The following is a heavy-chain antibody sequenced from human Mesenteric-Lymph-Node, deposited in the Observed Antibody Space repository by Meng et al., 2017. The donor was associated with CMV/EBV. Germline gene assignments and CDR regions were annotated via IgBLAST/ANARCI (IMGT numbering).Heavy chain of an antibody. CDR1: GFSFSSYG. CDR2: IWYDGSKK. J-gene: IGHJ6*02. CDR3: AKDHGQLTTVANYYYYGMDV. V-gene: IGHV3-30*02. Sequence: GESLKISCAASGFSFSSYGIHWVRQAPGKGLEWVAFIWYDGSKKYYADSVKGRFTVSRDNSKNSLYLQMNSLRPEDTAVYYCAKDHGQLTTVANYYYYGMDVWGQGTTVTVSS. D-gene: IGHD4-11*01.